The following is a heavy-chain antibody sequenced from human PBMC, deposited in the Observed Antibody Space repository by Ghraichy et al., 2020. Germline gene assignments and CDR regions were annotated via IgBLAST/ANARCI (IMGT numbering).Heavy chain of an antibody. D-gene: IGHD6-13*01. CDR1: GGSISISSYY. CDR3: ARHPFRHYSSRPSEYYYMDV. J-gene: IGHJ6*03. Sequence: SQTLSLTCTVSGGSISISSYYWGWIRQPPGKGLEWIGSIYYNGSTYYSPSLKSRVTISVDTSKKQFSLKLSSVTAADTAVYYCARHPFRHYSSRPSEYYYMDVWGRETTVTVSS. CDR2: IYYNGST. V-gene: IGHV4-39*01.